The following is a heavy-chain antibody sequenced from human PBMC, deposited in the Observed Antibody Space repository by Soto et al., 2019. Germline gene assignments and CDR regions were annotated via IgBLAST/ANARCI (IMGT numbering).Heavy chain of an antibody. Sequence: ASVKVSCEASGYSFTSYYMHWVRQAPGQGLEWMGIINPSGGSTSYAQKFQGRVTMTRDTSTSTVYMELSSLRSEDTAVYYCAMVGSSGYYYYFDYWGQGTLVTVS. D-gene: IGHD3-22*01. CDR3: AMVGSSGYYYYFDY. J-gene: IGHJ4*02. V-gene: IGHV1-46*03. CDR2: INPSGGST. CDR1: GYSFTSYY.